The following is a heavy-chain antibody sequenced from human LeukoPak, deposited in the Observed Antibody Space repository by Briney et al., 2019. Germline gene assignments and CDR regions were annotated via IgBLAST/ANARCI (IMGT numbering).Heavy chain of an antibody. CDR2: IYSSGST. D-gene: IGHD6-19*01. CDR3: ARDLLFSSGWSHYYHYMDV. Sequence: SETLSLTCTVSGGSISGYYWSWMWQPAGKGLEWIGRIYSSGSTIYNPSLKSRVTISVDKSKNQFSLNLTSVTAADTAVCYCARDLLFSSGWSHYYHYMDVWGKGTTVTVSS. V-gene: IGHV4-4*07. CDR1: GGSISGYY. J-gene: IGHJ6*03.